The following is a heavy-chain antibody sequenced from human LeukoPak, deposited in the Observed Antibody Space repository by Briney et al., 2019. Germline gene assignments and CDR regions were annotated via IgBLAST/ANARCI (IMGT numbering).Heavy chain of an antibody. D-gene: IGHD2-15*01. CDR3: AREGYCSGGSCYASFDY. Sequence: GGSLRLSCAASGFTFSSHAMSWVRQAPGKGLEWVSAISGIGGSTYYADSVKGRFTISRDNSKNTLYLQMNSLRAEDTAVYYCAREGYCSGGSCYASFDYWGQGTLVTVSS. CDR1: GFTFSSHA. CDR2: ISGIGGST. V-gene: IGHV3-23*01. J-gene: IGHJ4*02.